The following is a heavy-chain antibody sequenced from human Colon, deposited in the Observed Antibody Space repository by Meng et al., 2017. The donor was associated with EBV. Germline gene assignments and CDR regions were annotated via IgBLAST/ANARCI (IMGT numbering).Heavy chain of an antibody. J-gene: IGHJ4*02. D-gene: IGHD2-8*02. CDR3: ARRPTGIDY. V-gene: IGHV4-34*12. Sequence: QVPLQQWGAGLLKPSETLSLTCAVNGGSLSSAYWNWIRQPPGKGLEWIGEIIHGGSPGYNPSLKSRVTISIDTSKNQLSLMLSSVTAADTAVYYCARRPTGIDYWGQGTLVTVSS. CDR2: IIHGGSP. CDR1: GGSLSSAY.